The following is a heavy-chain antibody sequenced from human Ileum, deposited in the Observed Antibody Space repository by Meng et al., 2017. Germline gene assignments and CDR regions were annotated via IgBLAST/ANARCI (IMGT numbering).Heavy chain of an antibody. CDR3: ANFDWNDGKTCD. Sequence: GGSLRLSCAASGFTFSSYAMSWVRQAPGKGLEWVSAISGSGGSTYYADSFRGRFTISRDNSKNTLFLQMNSLRVDDTAVYYCANFDWNDGKTCDWGQGTLVTVSS. CDR1: GFTFSSYA. CDR2: ISGSGGST. J-gene: IGHJ4*02. D-gene: IGHD1-1*01. V-gene: IGHV3-23*01.